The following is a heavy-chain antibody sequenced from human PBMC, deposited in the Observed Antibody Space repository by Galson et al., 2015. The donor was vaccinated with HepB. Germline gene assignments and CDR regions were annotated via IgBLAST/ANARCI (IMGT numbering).Heavy chain of an antibody. D-gene: IGHD3-22*01. CDR3: VRDDGSDLTAFDI. CDR2: IKKDAKKS. V-gene: IGHV3-7*01. Sequence: SLRLSCAASGFSFGDYWMSWVRQAPGKGLEWVADIKKDAKKSYYVDSVKGRFTISRDNARNSLYLQMNSLRVEDTAVYYCVRDDGSDLTAFDIWGQGTMVTVSS. J-gene: IGHJ3*02. CDR1: GFSFGDYW.